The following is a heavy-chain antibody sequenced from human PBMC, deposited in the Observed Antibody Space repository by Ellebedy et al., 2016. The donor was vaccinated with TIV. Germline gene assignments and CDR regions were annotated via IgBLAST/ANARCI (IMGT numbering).Heavy chain of an antibody. D-gene: IGHD3-10*01. J-gene: IGHJ4*02. CDR3: ARGIYGSGSVDY. CDR2: IYYSGST. V-gene: IGHV4-39*01. Sequence: MPSETLSLTCTVSGGSISSNSYYWGWIRQPPGKGLEWIGSIYYSGSTYSNPSLKSRVTISLDTSKNQFSLKLSSVTAADTAVYYCARGIYGSGSVDYWGQGTLVTVSS. CDR1: GGSISSNSYY.